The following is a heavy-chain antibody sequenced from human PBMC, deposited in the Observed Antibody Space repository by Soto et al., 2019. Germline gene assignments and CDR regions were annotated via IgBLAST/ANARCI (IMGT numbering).Heavy chain of an antibody. D-gene: IGHD6-13*01. CDR1: GGSISSSSYY. Sequence: ASETLSLTCTVSGGSISSSSYYWGWIRQPPGKGLEWIGSIYYSGSTYYNPSLKSRVTKSVDTSKNQLSLKLSSVTAADTAVYYCASDIAAAGRFDYWGQGTLVTVSS. CDR2: IYYSGST. CDR3: ASDIAAAGRFDY. J-gene: IGHJ4*02. V-gene: IGHV4-39*01.